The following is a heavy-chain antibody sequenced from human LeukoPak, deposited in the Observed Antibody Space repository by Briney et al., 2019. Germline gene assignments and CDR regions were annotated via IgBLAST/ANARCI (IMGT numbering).Heavy chain of an antibody. D-gene: IGHD5-18*01. CDR2: IGGSGVST. V-gene: IGHV3-23*01. CDR3: ARGRSGYSYGYRGYWFDP. CDR1: GFTLRNYA. J-gene: IGHJ5*02. Sequence: GGSLRLSCTASGFTLRNYAMSWVRQAPGKGLEWVSAIGGSGVSTYYANSVKGRFTISRDNSKNTLYLQMNSLRVEDTAVYYCARGRSGYSYGYRGYWFDPWGQGTLVTVSS.